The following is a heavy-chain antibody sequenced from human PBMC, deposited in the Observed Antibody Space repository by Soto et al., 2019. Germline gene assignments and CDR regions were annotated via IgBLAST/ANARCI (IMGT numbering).Heavy chain of an antibody. Sequence: QVQLVESGGGVVQPGRSLRLSCAASGFSFSTYVMHWVRQSPGKGLEWVAVMSYDGINKYYADSVKGRFTISRDNSKNTLYLEMNSLRGEDTAVYYCARYRYSGSFSXXXLXXWXQGXTVXXS. V-gene: IGHV3-30-3*01. CDR3: ARYRYSGSFSXXXLXX. D-gene: IGHD1-26*01. CDR2: MSYDGINK. CDR1: GFSFSTYV. J-gene: IGHJ6*02.